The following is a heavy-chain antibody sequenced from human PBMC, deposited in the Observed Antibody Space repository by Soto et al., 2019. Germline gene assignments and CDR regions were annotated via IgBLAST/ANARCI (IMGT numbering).Heavy chain of an antibody. Sequence: GGSLRLSCVDPGFTFTTYALHLIRQAPGKGLEWVAVISPNGNNQYYADSVKGPFTISRDTSKSTLYLQMTRLRPDDTAVYYCASGAGFYSVTSRYWGQGTPVTFSS. CDR2: ISPNGNNQ. CDR1: GFTFTTYA. J-gene: IGHJ4*02. CDR3: ASGAGFYSVTSRY. D-gene: IGHD3-10*02. V-gene: IGHV3-30*04.